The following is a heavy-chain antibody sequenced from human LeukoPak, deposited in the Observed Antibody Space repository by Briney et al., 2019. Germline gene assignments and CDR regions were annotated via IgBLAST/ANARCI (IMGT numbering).Heavy chain of an antibody. CDR2: ISYEGSKK. Sequence: GGSLRLSCAASRLSISDYGMHWVRQAPGKGLDWVAVISYEGSKKYYANSVRGRFTISRDNSKNTLYLQMNNLRAEDTAVYYCAKALWFGEFVAGTVYYHYGMDVWGQGTTVTVSS. V-gene: IGHV3-30*18. J-gene: IGHJ6*02. D-gene: IGHD3-10*01. CDR1: RLSISDYG. CDR3: AKALWFGEFVAGTVYYHYGMDV.